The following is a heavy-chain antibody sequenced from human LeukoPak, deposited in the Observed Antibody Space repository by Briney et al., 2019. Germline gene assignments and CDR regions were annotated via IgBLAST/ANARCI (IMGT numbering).Heavy chain of an antibody. CDR3: ARTNQISETAFDI. V-gene: IGHV4-59*01. CDR2: ILSSGST. Sequence: SETLSLTCTVSGGSINNYYWSWIRQPPEKGLEWIGYILSSGSTNYNPSVKSRVTISVDTSKNQFSLRLSSVTAADTAVYFCARTNQISETAFDIWGQGTMVIVSS. D-gene: IGHD1-14*01. J-gene: IGHJ3*02. CDR1: GGSINNYY.